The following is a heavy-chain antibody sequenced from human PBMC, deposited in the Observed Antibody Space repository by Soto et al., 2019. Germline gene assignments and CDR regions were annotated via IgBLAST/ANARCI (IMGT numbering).Heavy chain of an antibody. D-gene: IGHD1-20*01. CDR3: ARHGFSGNWNDVPLAAFDI. CDR2: ISSSSSYI. V-gene: IGHV3-21*01. CDR1: GFTFSSYS. J-gene: IGHJ3*02. Sequence: GGSLRLSCAASGFTFSSYSTNWVRQAPGKGLEWVSSISSSSSYIYYADSVKGRFTISRDNAKNSLYLQMNSLRAEDTAVYYCARHGFSGNWNDVPLAAFDIWGQGTMVTVSS.